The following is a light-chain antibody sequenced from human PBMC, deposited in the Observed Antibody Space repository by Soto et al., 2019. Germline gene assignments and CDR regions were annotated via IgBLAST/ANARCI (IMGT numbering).Light chain of an antibody. CDR1: QSVSVN. CDR2: GAS. Sequence: EIVMTQSPATLSVSPGERATLSCRASQSVSVNLAWYQQKPGQAPRLLIYGASTRATGIPARFSGSGSGTEFTPTISSLQAEDFAFYYCQQYHDWGEFGQGTKVEIK. J-gene: IGKJ1*01. V-gene: IGKV3-15*01. CDR3: QQYHDWGE.